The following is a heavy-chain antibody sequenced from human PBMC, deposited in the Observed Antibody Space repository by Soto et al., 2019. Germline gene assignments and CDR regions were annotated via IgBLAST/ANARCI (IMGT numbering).Heavy chain of an antibody. Sequence: QLPLQESGSGLVKPSQTLSLTCAVSGGSISSGGYSWSWIRQPPGKGLEWIGYIYHSGSTYYNPSXXRXXTTSVDRSKNQFSLKLSSVTAADTAVYYCARVPGPWGQGTLVTVSS. CDR1: GGSISSGGYS. CDR3: ARVPGP. J-gene: IGHJ5*02. CDR2: IYHSGST. V-gene: IGHV4-30-2*01.